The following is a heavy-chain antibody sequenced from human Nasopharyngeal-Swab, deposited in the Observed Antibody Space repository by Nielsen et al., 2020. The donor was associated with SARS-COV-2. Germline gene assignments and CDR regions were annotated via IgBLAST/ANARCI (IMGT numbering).Heavy chain of an antibody. J-gene: IGHJ4*02. CDR1: GFTFSSYG. V-gene: IGHV3-30*18. CDR2: ISYAGSNK. CDR3: AKDRIVVVTVWYYFDY. D-gene: IGHD2-21*02. Sequence: GGSLRLSCAASGFTFSSYGMHWVRQAPGKGLEWVAVISYAGSNKYYADSVKGRFTISSDNSKNTLYLQMNSLRAEDTAVYYCAKDRIVVVTVWYYFDYWGQGTLVTASS.